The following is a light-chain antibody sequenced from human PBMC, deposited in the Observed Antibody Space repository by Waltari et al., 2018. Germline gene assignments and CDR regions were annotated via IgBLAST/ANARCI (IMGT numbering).Light chain of an antibody. CDR1: QSVTMA. J-gene: IGKJ1*01. CDR2: GAS. CDR3: QHYLRLPVT. V-gene: IGKV3-20*01. Sequence: EIVLTQSPGTLSLSPGESATLSCRTSQSVTMALAWYQQKPGQAPRLLIYGASNRATGIPDRFSGSGSGTDFSLTISSLEPEDFAVYYCQHYLRLPVTFGQGTKVEVK.